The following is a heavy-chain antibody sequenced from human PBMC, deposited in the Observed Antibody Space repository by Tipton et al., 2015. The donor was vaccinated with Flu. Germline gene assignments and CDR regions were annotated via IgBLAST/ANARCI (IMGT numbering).Heavy chain of an antibody. CDR2: INTCGSI. D-gene: IGHD2-2*01. Sequence: SLRLSCGASGFTVSGNYMSWVRQAPGKGLDWVSVINTCGSIYYADSVRGRFTISRDKSKKALYLQMNSLRAEDTAVYYCARDSTMTPVYYYYGMDVWGQGTTVTVSS. CDR3: ARDSTMTPVYYYYGMDV. J-gene: IGHJ6*02. V-gene: IGHV3-66*03. CDR1: GFTVSGNY.